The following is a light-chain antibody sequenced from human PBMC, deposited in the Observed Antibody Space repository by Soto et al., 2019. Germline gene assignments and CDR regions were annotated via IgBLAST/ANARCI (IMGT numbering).Light chain of an antibody. V-gene: IGKV3-20*01. CDR3: QQYNDWPLT. CDR1: QSVGSTY. J-gene: IGKJ1*01. Sequence: EIVLTQSPGTLSLSPGERATLSCRASQSVGSTYLAWYQQKPGQAPRLLIYGASSRATGIPDRFSGSGSGTDFTLTISRLEPEDLALYYCQQYNDWPLTFGQGTKVDLK. CDR2: GAS.